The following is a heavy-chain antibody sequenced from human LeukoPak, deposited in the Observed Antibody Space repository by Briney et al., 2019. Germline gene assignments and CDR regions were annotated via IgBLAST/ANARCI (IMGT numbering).Heavy chain of an antibody. D-gene: IGHD6-19*01. Sequence: ASVKVSCKASGYTFISYGISWVRQAPGQGLEWMGWISAYNGNTNYAQRLQGRVTMSTDTSTSTAFMELRSLRSEDTAVYYCARDAIAVATTDYWGQGTLVTVSS. CDR2: ISAYNGNT. J-gene: IGHJ4*02. CDR1: GYTFISYG. CDR3: ARDAIAVATTDY. V-gene: IGHV1-18*01.